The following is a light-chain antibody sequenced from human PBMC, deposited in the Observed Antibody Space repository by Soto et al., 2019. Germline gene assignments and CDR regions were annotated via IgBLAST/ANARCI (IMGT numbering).Light chain of an antibody. CDR2: AAS. CDR1: QGISTY. J-gene: IGKJ1*01. V-gene: IGKV1-39*01. CDR3: MQATQSSWT. Sequence: DIQMTQSPSSLSASVGDRVTITCRASQGISTYLNWYQQKPGKAPKVLIYAASSLQSGVPSRFSGSGSETDFTLTISRVEAEDVGVYYCMQATQSSWTFGQGTKVEI.